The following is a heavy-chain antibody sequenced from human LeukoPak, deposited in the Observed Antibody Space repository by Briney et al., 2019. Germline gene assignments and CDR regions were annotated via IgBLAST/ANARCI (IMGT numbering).Heavy chain of an antibody. V-gene: IGHV3-21*01. CDR1: GFAFSSYA. Sequence: GGSLRLSCAASGFAFSSYAMHWVRQAPGKGLEWVSSISSSSSYIYYADSVKGRFTISRDNAKNSLYLQMNSLRAEDTAVYYCARDLYSSGNYWGQGTLVTVSS. J-gene: IGHJ4*02. D-gene: IGHD6-19*01. CDR3: ARDLYSSGNY. CDR2: ISSSSSYI.